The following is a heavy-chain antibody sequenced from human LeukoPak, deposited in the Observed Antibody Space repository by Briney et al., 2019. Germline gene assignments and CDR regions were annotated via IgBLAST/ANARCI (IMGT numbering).Heavy chain of an antibody. CDR1: GGSISSRTYY. J-gene: IGHJ4*02. D-gene: IGHD2-21*02. Sequence: SETLSLTCTVSGGSISSRTYYWAWIRQPPGKGLEWIGSINYSGKITYNPSLKSRVTVSLDTSKNQLSLTPSSVTAADTAVYYCARDFGDWRTDYWGQGTLVTVSS. V-gene: IGHV4-39*07. CDR3: ARDFGDWRTDY. CDR2: INYSGKI.